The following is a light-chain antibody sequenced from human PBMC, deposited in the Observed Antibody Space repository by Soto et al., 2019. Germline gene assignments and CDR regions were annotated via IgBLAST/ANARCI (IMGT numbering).Light chain of an antibody. V-gene: IGKV1-12*01. CDR1: QGVGGW. CDR3: LQDYSYPWT. J-gene: IGKJ1*01. Sequence: IQMTQSPSSVSASVGDRVTMTCRASQGVGGWLAWYQQKPGKAPKLLIYAASSLQSGVPSRFSGSASGTDFTLTISSLQPEDFATYYCLQDYSYPWTFGQGTKVEIK. CDR2: AAS.